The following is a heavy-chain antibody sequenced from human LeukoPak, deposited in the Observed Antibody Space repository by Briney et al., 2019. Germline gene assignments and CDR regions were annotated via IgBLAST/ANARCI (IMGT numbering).Heavy chain of an antibody. J-gene: IGHJ5*02. CDR3: AREVSGEFDP. CDR1: GFTFSSYE. V-gene: IGHV3-48*03. D-gene: IGHD3-10*01. Sequence: PGGSLRLSCAASGFTFSSYEMNWVRQAPGKGLEWVSYISSSGSTIYYADSVKGRFTISRDNAKNSLYLQMNSLRAEDTAVYYCAREVSGEFDPWGQGTLVTVSS. CDR2: ISSSGSTI.